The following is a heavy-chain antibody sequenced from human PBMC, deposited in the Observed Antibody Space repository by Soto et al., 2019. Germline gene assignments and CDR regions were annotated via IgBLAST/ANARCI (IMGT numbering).Heavy chain of an antibody. CDR2: INPNSGCT. CDR3: ARDCSTYYYDSSGYCFDY. CDR1: GYTFTGYY. D-gene: IGHD3-22*01. V-gene: IGHV1-2*04. J-gene: IGHJ4*02. Sequence: ASVKVSCKASGYTFTGYYMHWVRQAPGQGLEWMGWINPNSGCTNYAQKFQGWVTMTRDTSISTAYMGLSRLRSDDTAVYYCARDCSTYYYDSSGYCFDYWGQGTLVTVSS.